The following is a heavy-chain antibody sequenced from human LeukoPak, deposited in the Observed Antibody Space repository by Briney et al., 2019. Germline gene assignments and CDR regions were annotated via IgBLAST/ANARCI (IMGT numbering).Heavy chain of an antibody. CDR3: ARSHANIVLMVYAIYYGMDV. Sequence: EASVKVSCKASGYTFTSYGINWVRQATGQGLEWMGWMNPNSGNTGYAQKFQGRVTMTRNTSISTAYMELSSLRSEDTAVYYCARSHANIVLMVYAIYYGMDVWGQGTTVTVSS. J-gene: IGHJ6*02. CDR1: GYTFTSYG. CDR2: MNPNSGNT. D-gene: IGHD2-8*01. V-gene: IGHV1-8*01.